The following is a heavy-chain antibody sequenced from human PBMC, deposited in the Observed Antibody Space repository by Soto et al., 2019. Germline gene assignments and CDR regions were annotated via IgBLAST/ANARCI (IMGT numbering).Heavy chain of an antibody. Sequence: PSETLSLTCAVYGGSFSGYYCSWIRQPPWKGLEWLGEINHSGSTNYNPSLKSRVTISVDTSKNQFSLKLSSVTAADTAVYYCARGSSYYGSCMEVWGRWTTVTVCS. CDR1: GGSFSGYY. CDR2: INHSGST. CDR3: ARGSSYYGSCMEV. V-gene: IGHV4-34*01. D-gene: IGHD3-10*01. J-gene: IGHJ6*01.